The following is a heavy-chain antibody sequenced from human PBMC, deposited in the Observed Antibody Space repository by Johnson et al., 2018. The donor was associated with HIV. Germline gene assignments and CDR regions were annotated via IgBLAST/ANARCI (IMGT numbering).Heavy chain of an antibody. Sequence: VQLVESGGDLVQPGGSLRLSCAASGFTFSSYDMHWVRQATGKGLEWVSAIGTADDTYYPGSVKGRFTISRENAKNSLYLQLNSLRAGDTAVYYCARDQIAAAGAFDIWGQGTMVTVSS. V-gene: IGHV3-13*01. CDR2: IGTADDT. CDR3: ARDQIAAAGAFDI. J-gene: IGHJ3*02. D-gene: IGHD6-13*01. CDR1: GFTFSSYD.